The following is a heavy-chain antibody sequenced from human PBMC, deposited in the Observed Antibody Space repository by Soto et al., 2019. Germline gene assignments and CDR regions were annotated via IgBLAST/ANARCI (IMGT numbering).Heavy chain of an antibody. Sequence: PSETLSLTCIVSCGSISSYYWIWIRQPPGNGLDWLGYIYYSVITNXXPSLTRRXXLSVDTSTTHXSLHLXPLTPAATAVYYCARRYGSFFDYWGQGTLVTVSX. D-gene: IGHD5-18*01. CDR1: CGSISSYY. CDR2: IYYSVIT. CDR3: ARRYGSFFDY. J-gene: IGHJ4*02. V-gene: IGHV4-59*08.